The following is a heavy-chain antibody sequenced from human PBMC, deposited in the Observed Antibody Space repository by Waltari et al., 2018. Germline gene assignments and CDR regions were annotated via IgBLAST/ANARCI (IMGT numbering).Heavy chain of an antibody. CDR1: ELTFSNDW. V-gene: IGHV3-74*01. J-gene: IGHJ5*01. D-gene: IGHD6-19*01. Sequence: EVQLVESGGGLVQPGGSLRLSCAASELTFSNDWMHWVRQAPGKGLVWVSRISSDGRNTAYADSVKGRFTISRDNAKNTLYLQMNSLRAEDTAVYYCARVRYSGGWSDCWGQGTLVTVSS. CDR2: ISSDGRNT. CDR3: ARVRYSGGWSDC.